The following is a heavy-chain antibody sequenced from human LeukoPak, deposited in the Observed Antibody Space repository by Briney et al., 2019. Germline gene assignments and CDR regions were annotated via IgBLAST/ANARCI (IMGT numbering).Heavy chain of an antibody. Sequence: GGSLRLSCAVSGFTFSSYAMSWVRQAPGKGLEWVSAISGSGGSTYYADAVKGRFTISRDNSRNTLYLQMHSLGAEDTAVYYWANSFVPGVASMDVWGQGTTVTVS. CDR1: GFTFSSYA. CDR2: ISGSGGST. V-gene: IGHV3-23*01. J-gene: IGHJ6*02. CDR3: ANSFVPGVASMDV. D-gene: IGHD3-10*02.